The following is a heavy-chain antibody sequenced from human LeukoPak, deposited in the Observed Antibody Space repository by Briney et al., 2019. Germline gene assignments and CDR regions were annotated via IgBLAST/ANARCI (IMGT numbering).Heavy chain of an antibody. CDR3: AKWSRHCSSSSCYSPFDY. V-gene: IGHV3-23*01. J-gene: IGHJ4*02. CDR2: ITGSGGRT. D-gene: IGHD2-2*01. CDR1: GFSFSSYA. Sequence: GGSLRLSCAASGFSFSSYAMSWVRQAPGKGLEWVSAITGSGGRTYYADSVKGRFTISRDNSKNTLYLQMNSLRAEDTAVYYCAKWSRHCSSSSCYSPFDYWGQGALVTVSS.